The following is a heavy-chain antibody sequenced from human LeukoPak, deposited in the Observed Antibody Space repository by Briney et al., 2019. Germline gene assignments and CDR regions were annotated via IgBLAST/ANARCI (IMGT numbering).Heavy chain of an antibody. CDR3: ARGGEPFDY. Sequence: SETLSLICNVSGVSISTYYWSWIRQAPGKGLERIGYISYSGTTDYNPSLKSRVTIAVDTSKNQISLKVTSVTAADTAVYYCARGGEPFDYWGQGTLVTVSS. CDR2: ISYSGTT. J-gene: IGHJ4*02. D-gene: IGHD1-26*01. CDR1: GVSISTYY. V-gene: IGHV4-59*12.